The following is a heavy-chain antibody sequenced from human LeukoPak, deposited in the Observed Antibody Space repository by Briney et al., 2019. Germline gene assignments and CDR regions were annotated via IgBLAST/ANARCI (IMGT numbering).Heavy chain of an antibody. J-gene: IGHJ4*02. Sequence: SETLSLTCAVSGGSIIGDYWSWIRQPAGKGLEWIGRIYTTGTTTSNPSLKSRVTMSVDTSSNQFSLKLNSVTAADTAVYYCARGITGSTGFDYWGQGTLVAVSS. D-gene: IGHD1-7*01. CDR2: IYTTGTT. CDR3: ARGITGSTGFDY. CDR1: GGSIIGDY. V-gene: IGHV4-4*07.